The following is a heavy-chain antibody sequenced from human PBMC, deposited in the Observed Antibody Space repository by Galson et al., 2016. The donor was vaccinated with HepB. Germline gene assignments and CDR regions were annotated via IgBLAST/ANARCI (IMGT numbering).Heavy chain of an antibody. V-gene: IGHV3-21*05. CDR1: GFAVRSYC. D-gene: IGHD5-18*01. CDR2: ISSTSDYI. Sequence: SLRLSCAVAGFAVRSYCMSWVRQAPGKGLEWISYISSTSDYIYYADSLKGRLSISRDNAKDSLYLQIDRLTVDDTAVYYCARGNSYGCDYWGRGILVTVSS. J-gene: IGHJ4*02. CDR3: ARGNSYGCDY.